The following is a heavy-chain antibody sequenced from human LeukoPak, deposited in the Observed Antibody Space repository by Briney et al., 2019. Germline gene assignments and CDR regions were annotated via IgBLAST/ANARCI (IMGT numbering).Heavy chain of an antibody. Sequence: GGSLRLSCAASGFTFSSYAMTWIRQAPGKGLEWVSTISESGGTTYYADSVKGRFTISSDNSKNTLYLQMNSLRADDTAMYFCTRAGWVYWGQGTLVTVSS. V-gene: IGHV3-23*01. CDR1: GFTFSSYA. CDR3: TRAGWVY. D-gene: IGHD1-26*01. CDR2: ISESGGTT. J-gene: IGHJ4*02.